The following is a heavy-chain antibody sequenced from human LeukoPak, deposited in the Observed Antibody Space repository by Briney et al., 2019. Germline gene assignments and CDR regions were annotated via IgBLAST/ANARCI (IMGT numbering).Heavy chain of an antibody. V-gene: IGHV4-59*01. J-gene: IGHJ4*02. CDR3: ARYVWGSYPTFEDY. CDR2: IYYSGST. CDR1: GGSISSYY. Sequence: SETLSLTCTVSGGSISSYYWSWIRQPPGKGLEWIAYIYYSGSTNYNPSLKSRVSISVDTSKNQFSLKLSSVTAADTAVYYCARYVWGSYPTFEDYWGQGTLVTVSS. D-gene: IGHD3-16*02.